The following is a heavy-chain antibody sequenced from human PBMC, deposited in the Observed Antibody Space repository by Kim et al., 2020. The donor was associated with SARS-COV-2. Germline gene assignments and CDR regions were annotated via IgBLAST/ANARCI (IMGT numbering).Heavy chain of an antibody. V-gene: IGHV5-10-1*01. CDR3: ARQVVPAAEAGD. Sequence: GESLKISCKGSGYSFTSYWISWVRQMPGKGLEWMGRIDPSDSYTNYSPSFQGHVTISADKSISTAYLQWSSLKASDTAMYYCARQVVPAAEAGDWGQGTLVTVSS. CDR1: GYSFTSYW. J-gene: IGHJ4*02. D-gene: IGHD2-2*01. CDR2: IDPSDSYT.